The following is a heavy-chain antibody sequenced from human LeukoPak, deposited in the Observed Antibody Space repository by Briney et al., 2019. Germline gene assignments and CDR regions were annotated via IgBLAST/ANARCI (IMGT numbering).Heavy chain of an antibody. J-gene: IGHJ3*02. CDR3: ARDAPSSSFDI. Sequence: SETLSLTCTVSGGSISSYYWSWIRQPPGKGLEWIGYIYYSGSTNYNPSLKSRVIISVDTSKNQFSLKLTSVTAADTAVYYCARDAPSSSFDIWGRGTMVTVSS. CDR2: IYYSGST. V-gene: IGHV4-59*01. CDR1: GGSISSYY.